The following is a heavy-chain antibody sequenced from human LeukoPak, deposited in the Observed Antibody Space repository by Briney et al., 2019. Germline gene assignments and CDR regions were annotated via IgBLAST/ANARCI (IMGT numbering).Heavy chain of an antibody. CDR1: GGSMSSYY. CDR2: IYYSGST. D-gene: IGHD2-15*01. J-gene: IGHJ5*02. CDR3: ARAGVVAATTNWFDP. Sequence: SETLSLTCNVSGGSMSSYYWSLIRQPPGKGLEWIGYIYYSGSTNYNPSLKSRVTISVDTSKNQFSLKLSSVTAADTAVYYCARAGVVAATTNWFDPWGQGTLVTVSS. V-gene: IGHV4-59*08.